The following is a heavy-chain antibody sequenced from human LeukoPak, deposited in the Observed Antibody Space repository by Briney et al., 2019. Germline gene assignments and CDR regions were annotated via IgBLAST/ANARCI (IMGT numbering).Heavy chain of an antibody. V-gene: IGHV1-8*03. Sequence: ASVKVSCKASGGTFSSYAISWVRQATGQGLEWMAWMNPNSGNTGLAQKFQGRVTITRNTSINTAYMELSSLRSEDTAVYYCARWTGTTNWFDPWGQGTLVTVSS. CDR2: MNPNSGNT. CDR3: ARWTGTTNWFDP. J-gene: IGHJ5*02. D-gene: IGHD1-1*01. CDR1: GGTFSSYA.